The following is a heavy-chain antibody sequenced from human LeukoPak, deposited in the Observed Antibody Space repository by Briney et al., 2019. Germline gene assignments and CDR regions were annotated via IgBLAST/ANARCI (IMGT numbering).Heavy chain of an antibody. CDR2: ISRSSNYI. J-gene: IGHJ4*02. Sequence: GGSLRLSCAASGFTFSTYSMNWVRQAPGKGLEWVSSISRSSNYIYYVDSVKGRFTISRDDARNSLFLQMNSLRADETAVYYRGSRNYHGLVQTWSPVRGQGNLGNGS. D-gene: IGHD3-10*01. CDR1: GFTFSTYS. V-gene: IGHV3-21*01. CDR3: GSRNYHGLVQTWSPV.